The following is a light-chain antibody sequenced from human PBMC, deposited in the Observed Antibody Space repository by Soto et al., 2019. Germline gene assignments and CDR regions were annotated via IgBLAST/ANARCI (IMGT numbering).Light chain of an antibody. CDR3: QQYYSTPPWT. CDR1: LRLLYRSNNKNY. Sequence: VIPHFPDSLTMSLGERATINCKSSLRLLYRSNNKNYLAGCQQKPRQPPKLLXYWASTRESGVPARFSGSGSGTDFTPTIISLLDEEEAGYYCQQYYSTPPWTFGQGTKVDI. J-gene: IGKJ1*01. V-gene: IGKV4-1*01. CDR2: WAS.